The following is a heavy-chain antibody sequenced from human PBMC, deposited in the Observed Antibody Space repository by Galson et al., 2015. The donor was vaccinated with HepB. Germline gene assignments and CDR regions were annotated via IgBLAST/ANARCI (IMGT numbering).Heavy chain of an antibody. CDR2: IDPSDSYT. CDR3: ARHFSYALHNPYYYYYGMDV. V-gene: IGHV5-10-1*01. Sequence: QSGAEVKKPGESLRISCKGSGYSFTSYWISWVRQMPGKGLEWVGRIDPSDSYTNYSPSFQGHVTISADKSISTAYLQWSSLKASDTAMYYCARHFSYALHNPYYYYYGMDVWGQGTTVTVSS. J-gene: IGHJ6*02. CDR1: GYSFTSYW. D-gene: IGHD1-26*01.